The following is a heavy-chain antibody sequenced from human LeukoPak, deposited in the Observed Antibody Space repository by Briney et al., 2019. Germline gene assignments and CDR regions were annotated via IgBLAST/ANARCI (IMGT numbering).Heavy chain of an antibody. CDR3: ARGHLDVVVVAAVDYFDY. J-gene: IGHJ4*02. Sequence: SETLSLTCTVSGGSISSGGYYWSWIRQHPGKGLEWIGYSYYSGSTYYNPSLKSRVTISVDTSKNQFSLKLSSVTAADTAVYYCARGHLDVVVVAAVDYFDYWGQGTLVTVSS. D-gene: IGHD2-15*01. CDR2: SYYSGST. CDR1: GGSISSGGYY. V-gene: IGHV4-31*03.